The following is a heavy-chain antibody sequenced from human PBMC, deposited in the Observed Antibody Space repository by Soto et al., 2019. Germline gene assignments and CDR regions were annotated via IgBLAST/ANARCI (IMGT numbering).Heavy chain of an antibody. CDR3: ARDSLVAARPHYYYGMDV. CDR1: SGSISSYY. V-gene: IGHV4-59*01. Sequence: PSETLSLTCTVSSGSISSYYWSWIRQPPGKGLEWIGYIYYSGSTNYNPSLKSRVTISVDTSKNQFSLKLSSVTAADTAVYYCARDSLVAARPHYYYGMDVWGQGTTVTVSS. D-gene: IGHD6-6*01. CDR2: IYYSGST. J-gene: IGHJ6*02.